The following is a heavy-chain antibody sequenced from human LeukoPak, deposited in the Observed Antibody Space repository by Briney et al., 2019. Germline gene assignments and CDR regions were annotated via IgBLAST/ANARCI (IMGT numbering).Heavy chain of an antibody. V-gene: IGHV3-21*01. Sequence: GGSLRLSCAASGLTFSSYSMNWVRQAPGKGLEWVSSISSSSSYIYYADSVKGRFTISRDNAKNSLYLQMNSLRAEDTAVYYCARGIPWTMVRGVPLNYFDYWGQGTLVTVSS. J-gene: IGHJ4*02. CDR3: ARGIPWTMVRGVPLNYFDY. CDR2: ISSSSSYI. D-gene: IGHD3-10*01. CDR1: GLTFSSYS.